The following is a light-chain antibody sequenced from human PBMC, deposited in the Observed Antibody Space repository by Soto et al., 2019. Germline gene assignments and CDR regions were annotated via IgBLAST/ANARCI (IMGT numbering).Light chain of an antibody. CDR1: QGVSDW. V-gene: IGKV1-12*01. J-gene: IGKJ5*01. CDR3: QHYHGWPIT. Sequence: DIQMTQSPSSASASVGDSVTITCRASQGVSDWVAWYQQKPGEAPKLLIYGSSSLLSGVPSRFSGTRSGTDFTLTISSLQPEDFATYYCQHYHGWPITFGQGTRLEIK. CDR2: GSS.